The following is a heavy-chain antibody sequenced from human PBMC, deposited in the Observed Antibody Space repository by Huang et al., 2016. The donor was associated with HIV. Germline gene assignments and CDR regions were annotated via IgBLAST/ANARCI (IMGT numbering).Heavy chain of an antibody. J-gene: IGHJ6*02. Sequence: QGRLQQWGAGLLKPSETLSLTCAVYDRSFSRYYWTWVRQPPGKGLEWIGEISQSGSINYIASLEIRVTISGDTSKNQFSLRLTSVTAADTATYFCARAPAGNDYSLYNYYGLDIWGQGTTVTVSS. CDR2: ISQSGSI. V-gene: IGHV4-34*01. D-gene: IGHD2-15*01. CDR3: ARAPAGNDYSLYNYYGLDI. CDR1: DRSFSRYY.